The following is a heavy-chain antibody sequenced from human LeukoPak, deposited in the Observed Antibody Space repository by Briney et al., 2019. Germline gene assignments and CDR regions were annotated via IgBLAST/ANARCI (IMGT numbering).Heavy chain of an antibody. CDR1: GFTFSSYG. D-gene: IGHD3-10*01. Sequence: PGGSLRLSCAASGFTFSSYGMHWIRQAPGKGLEWVALIWSGGNKDFYADSVRGRFAISRDNGRSTLYLDMNSLRDDDTGVYYCAREVARGYGMDVWGQGTAVIVSS. V-gene: IGHV3-33*08. CDR2: IWSGGNKD. CDR3: AREVARGYGMDV. J-gene: IGHJ6*02.